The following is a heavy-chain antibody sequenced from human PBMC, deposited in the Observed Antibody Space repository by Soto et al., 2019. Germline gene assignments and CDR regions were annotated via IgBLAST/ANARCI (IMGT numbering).Heavy chain of an antibody. J-gene: IGHJ6*02. CDR3: ARDLYGMDV. CDR1: GFTFSDYY. Sequence: QVQLVESGGGLVKPGGPLRLSCVASGFTFSDYYMTWIRQAPGKGLEWVSYISGSGSNKYYPDSVKGRFTISRDNAKKSVYLQMNSLRAEDTAVYYCARDLYGMDVWGQGTTVTVSS. CDR2: ISGSGSNK. V-gene: IGHV3-11*01.